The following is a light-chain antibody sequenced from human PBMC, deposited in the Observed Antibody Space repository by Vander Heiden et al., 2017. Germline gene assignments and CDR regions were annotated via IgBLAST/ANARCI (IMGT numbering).Light chain of an antibody. CDR1: TSNIGAGYA. CDR3: QSYDNRLSASV. V-gene: IGLV1-40*01. Sequence: QSVLRQPPSVSRAPGPRVTISCTGSTSNIGAGYAEHWYQHLPGSAPSLIIHGNTKRPSRVPGRFSGSKSDTSASLAITGLQAEDEATYYCQSYDNRLSASVFGGGTKLTVL. J-gene: IGLJ2*01. CDR2: GNT.